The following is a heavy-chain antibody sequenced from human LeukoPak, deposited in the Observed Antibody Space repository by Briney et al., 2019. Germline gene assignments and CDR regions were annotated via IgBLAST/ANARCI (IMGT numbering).Heavy chain of an antibody. Sequence: PGGSLRLLCAVSKFSFSSYWMGWVRQAPAQGQETIANIKQDGSEKFYVDSVKGRFTLSRDNTKNALYLQMNSLRAEDTAVYDLIKDYGSGYHTDYWGQGTLVTVSS. D-gene: IGHD3-22*01. V-gene: IGHV3-7*01. CDR2: IKQDGSEK. CDR1: KFSFSSYW. CDR3: IKDYGSGYHTDY. J-gene: IGHJ4*02.